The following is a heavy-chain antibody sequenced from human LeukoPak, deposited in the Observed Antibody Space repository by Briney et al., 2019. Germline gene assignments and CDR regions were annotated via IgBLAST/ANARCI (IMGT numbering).Heavy chain of an antibody. J-gene: IGHJ4*02. V-gene: IGHV7-4-1*02. CDR2: INTNTGNT. CDR3: VRNGIYPLIYYDY. CDR1: GYTFTYYT. D-gene: IGHD5-12*01. Sequence: ASVKVSCKASGYTFTYYTMNWVRRAPGQGLEWIGWINTNTGNTTYAQGFTGRFVFSLDTSVSTAFLQTSSLKAADTAVYYCVRNGIYPLIYYDYWGQGTLVTVSS.